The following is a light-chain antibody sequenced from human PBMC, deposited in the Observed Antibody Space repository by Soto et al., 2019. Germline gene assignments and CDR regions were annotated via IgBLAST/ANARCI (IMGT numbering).Light chain of an antibody. J-gene: IGKJ1*01. Sequence: EFVLTQSPGTLSLSPGERATLSCRASQSVSNIYLAWYQQKPGLAPMPLIYGASNRATGIPDRFSGSGSGTDFTLTISRLEPEDFAVYYCQHYGTSSWAFGQGTKVEIK. CDR1: QSVSNIY. V-gene: IGKV3-20*01. CDR3: QHYGTSSWA. CDR2: GAS.